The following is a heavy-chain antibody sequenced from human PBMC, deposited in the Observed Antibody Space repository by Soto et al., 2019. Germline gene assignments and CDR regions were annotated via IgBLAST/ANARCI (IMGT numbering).Heavy chain of an antibody. V-gene: IGHV2-5*02. CDR1: GFSLSTSGVG. CDR3: AHRRGVRGVIMN. J-gene: IGHJ4*02. CDR2: IYWDDDK. D-gene: IGHD3-10*01. Sequence: QITLKESGPTLVKPTQTLTLTCTFSGFSLSTSGVGVGWIRQPPGKALEWLALIYWDDDKRYSPSLKSRLTITKDTSKNQVVLTMTNVDPVDTAAYYCAHRRGVRGVIMNWGQGTLVTVSS.